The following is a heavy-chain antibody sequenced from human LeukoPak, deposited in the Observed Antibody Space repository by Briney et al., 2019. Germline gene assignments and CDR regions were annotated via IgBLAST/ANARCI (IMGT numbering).Heavy chain of an antibody. Sequence: SDTLSLTCTVSGCSISSSSYYWGWIRQPPGKELKWIGSIYYSVSTYYNPSLKSRVTISVDTSKNQFALKLSSVTAADTAVYYCARQIDPWAPFGPWGQGTLVTVSS. D-gene: IGHD3-9*01. CDR2: IYYSVST. J-gene: IGHJ5*02. V-gene: IGHV4-39*01. CDR3: ARQIDPWAPFGP. CDR1: GCSISSSSYY.